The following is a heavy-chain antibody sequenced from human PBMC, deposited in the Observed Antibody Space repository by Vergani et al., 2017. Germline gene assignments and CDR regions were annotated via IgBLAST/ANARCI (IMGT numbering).Heavy chain of an antibody. Sequence: QVQLVQPGAEVKKPGSSVKVSCKASGGTFSSYAISWVRQAPGQGLEWMGGIIPIFGTANYAQKFQGRVTITADESTSTAYMELSSLRSEDTAVYYCASTYSSGWRLHYYMDVWGKGTTVTVSS. CDR1: GGTFSSYA. CDR2: IIPIFGTA. J-gene: IGHJ6*03. D-gene: IGHD6-19*01. CDR3: ASTYSSGWRLHYYMDV. V-gene: IGHV1-69*01.